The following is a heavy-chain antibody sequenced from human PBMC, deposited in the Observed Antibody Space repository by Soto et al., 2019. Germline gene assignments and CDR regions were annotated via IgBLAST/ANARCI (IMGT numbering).Heavy chain of an antibody. D-gene: IGHD6-13*01. CDR1: GGTFSSYA. Sequence: SVKVSCKASGGTFSSYAISWVRQAPGQGLEWMGGIIPIFGTANYARKFQGRVTITADKSTSTAYMELSSLRSEDTAVYYCARDGRFGSSEDPIYWFDPWGQGTLVTVSS. CDR2: IIPIFGTA. V-gene: IGHV1-69*06. J-gene: IGHJ5*02. CDR3: ARDGRFGSSEDPIYWFDP.